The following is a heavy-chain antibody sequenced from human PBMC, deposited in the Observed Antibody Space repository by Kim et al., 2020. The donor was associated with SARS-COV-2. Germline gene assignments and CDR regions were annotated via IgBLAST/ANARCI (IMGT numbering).Heavy chain of an antibody. V-gene: IGHV3-30*18. J-gene: IGHJ4*01. CDR1: GFTFNNYG. D-gene: IGHD3-10*01. CDR2: ISYEGSKK. Sequence: GGSLRLSCAASGFTFNNYGMHWVRQAPGKGLEWVAVISYEGSKKYYADSIMGRFTISRDSSKNTLYLQMNSLRAEDTAVYYCAKRGGDFESSGSYYID. CDR3: AKRGGDFESSGSYYID.